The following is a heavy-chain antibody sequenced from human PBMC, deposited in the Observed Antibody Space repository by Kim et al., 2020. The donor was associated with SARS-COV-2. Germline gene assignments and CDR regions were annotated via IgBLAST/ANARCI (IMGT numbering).Heavy chain of an antibody. Sequence: SETLSLTCAVSGGSISSSNWWSWVRQPPGKGLEWIGEIYHSGSTNYNPSLKSRVTISVDKSKNQFSLKLSSVTAADTAVYYCASRDLTGVFGWFDPWGQGTLVTVSS. D-gene: IGHD7-27*01. CDR3: ASRDLTGVFGWFDP. V-gene: IGHV4-4*02. CDR2: IYHSGST. CDR1: GGSISSSNW. J-gene: IGHJ5*02.